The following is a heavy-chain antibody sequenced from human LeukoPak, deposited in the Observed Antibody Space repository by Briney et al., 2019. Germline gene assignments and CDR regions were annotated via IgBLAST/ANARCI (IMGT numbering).Heavy chain of an antibody. CDR1: GGSISSYY. V-gene: IGHV4-59*01. CDR3: AREDRRRSSDPFDY. Sequence: RPSETLSLTCTVSGGSISSYYWNWIRQPPGKGLEWIGYIYYSGSTNYNPSLKSRLTISVDTSKNQFSLKLSSVTAADTAVYYCAREDRRRSSDPFDYWGQGTLVTVSS. J-gene: IGHJ4*02. CDR2: IYYSGST. D-gene: IGHD3-3*01.